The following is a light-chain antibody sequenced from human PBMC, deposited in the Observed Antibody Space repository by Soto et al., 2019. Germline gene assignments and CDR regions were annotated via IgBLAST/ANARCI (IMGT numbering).Light chain of an antibody. J-gene: IGLJ1*01. V-gene: IGLV2-14*01. CDR1: SSDVGGYNY. Sequence: QSVLTQPASVSGSPGQSITISCTGTSSDVGGYNYVSWYQQHPGKAPKLMIYDVSNRPSGVSNRFSGSKSGNTASLTISGLQAGDEADYSCSSYTSSSTLDVFGTGTKVTIL. CDR2: DVS. CDR3: SSYTSSSTLDV.